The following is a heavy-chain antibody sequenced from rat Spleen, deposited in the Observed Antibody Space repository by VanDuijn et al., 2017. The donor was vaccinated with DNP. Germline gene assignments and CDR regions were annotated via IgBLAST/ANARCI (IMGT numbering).Heavy chain of an antibody. CDR2: INKESSTI. CDR1: GFNFNDYW. CDR3: AKGPNFGGWSDYFDY. V-gene: IGHV4-2*01. J-gene: IGHJ2*01. D-gene: IGHD1-11*01. Sequence: EVKLVESGGGLVQPGRSLKLSCAVSGFNFNDYWMDWVRQAPGKGLEWIGQINKESSTINNIPSLKEKITISRDNAQNTLYLQMNKLGSEDTGIYYCAKGPNFGGWSDYFDYWGQGVMVTVSS.